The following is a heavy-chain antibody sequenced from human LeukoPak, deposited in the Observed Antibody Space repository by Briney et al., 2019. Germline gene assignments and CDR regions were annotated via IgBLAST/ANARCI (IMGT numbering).Heavy chain of an antibody. CDR2: INPNSGGT. J-gene: IGHJ6*03. Sequence: GASVKVSCKASGYTFTGYYMHWVRQAPGQGLEWMGWINPNSGGTNYAQKFQGRVTMTRDTSISTAYMELSRLRSDDTAVYYCARGDYGGYSYGHGHYYYYYMDVWGKGTTVTVSS. CDR1: GYTFTGYY. D-gene: IGHD5-18*01. V-gene: IGHV1-2*02. CDR3: ARGDYGGYSYGHGHYYYYYMDV.